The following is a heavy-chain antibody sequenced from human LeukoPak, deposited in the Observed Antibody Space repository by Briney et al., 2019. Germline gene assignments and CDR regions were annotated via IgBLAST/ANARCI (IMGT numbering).Heavy chain of an antibody. CDR3: ARDGSGVWFGY. J-gene: IGHJ4*02. CDR2: IIPILGIA. Sequence: ASVKVSCKASGGTFSSYAISWVRQAPGQGLEWMGRIIPILGIANYAQKFQGRVTLTTDTPTSTAYMELRSLRSEDTAVYYCARDGSGVWFGYWGQGTLVTVSS. CDR1: GGTFSSYA. D-gene: IGHD3-10*01. V-gene: IGHV1-69*04.